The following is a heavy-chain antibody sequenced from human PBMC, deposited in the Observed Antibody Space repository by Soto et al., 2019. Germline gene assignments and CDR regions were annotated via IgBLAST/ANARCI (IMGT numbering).Heavy chain of an antibody. J-gene: IGHJ5*02. CDR2: ISGSGGST. Sequence: GGSLRLSCAASGFTFSSYAMSWVRQAPGKGLEWVSAISGSGGSTYYADSVKGRFTISRDNSKNTLYLQMNSLRAEDTAVYYCAKDKCSGGSCYRFDPWGQGTLVTVSS. D-gene: IGHD2-15*01. CDR1: GFTFSSYA. V-gene: IGHV3-23*01. CDR3: AKDKCSGGSCYRFDP.